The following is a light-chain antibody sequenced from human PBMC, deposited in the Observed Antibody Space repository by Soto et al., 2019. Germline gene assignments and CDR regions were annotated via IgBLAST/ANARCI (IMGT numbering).Light chain of an antibody. CDR2: DAS. J-gene: IGKJ1*01. V-gene: IGKV1-5*01. CDR1: QSISSW. Sequence: DILMTQSPSTLSASVGDRVTITCRASQSISSWLAWYQQKPGKAPKLLIYDASSLESGVPSRFSGSGSGTEFTLTISRLKPDDFATYYCQQYNSYTFGQGT. CDR3: QQYNSYT.